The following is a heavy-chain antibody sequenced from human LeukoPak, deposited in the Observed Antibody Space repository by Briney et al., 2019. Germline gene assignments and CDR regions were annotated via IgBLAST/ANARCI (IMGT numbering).Heavy chain of an antibody. CDR2: VKPSDSDT. CDR3: ASAYHGDSSWAY. J-gene: IGHJ4*02. CDR1: GYSYSNYW. V-gene: IGHV5-51*01. Sequence: GESLKISCKGSGYSYSNYWIGWVRQMPGKGLEWMAFVKPSDSDTRYRPSFQGQVTISADKSVSTAYLQWSSLRASDTAMYYCASAYHGDSSWAYWGQGTLVTVFS. D-gene: IGHD2-21*02.